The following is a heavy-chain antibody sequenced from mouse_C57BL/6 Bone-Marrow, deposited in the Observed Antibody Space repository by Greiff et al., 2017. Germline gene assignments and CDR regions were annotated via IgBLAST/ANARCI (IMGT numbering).Heavy chain of an antibody. D-gene: IGHD2-12*01. V-gene: IGHV3-8*01. Sequence: DVHLVESGPGLANPSQTLSLTCSVTGYSITRDYWNWIRKFPGNKLEYMGYISYSGSTYYNPSLKSRISITRDTSKNQYYLQLNSVTTEDTATYYCARSLLRHPQPYFDVWGTGTTVTVSA. CDR3: ARSLLRHPQPYFDV. J-gene: IGHJ1*03. CDR1: GYSITRDY. CDR2: ISYSGST.